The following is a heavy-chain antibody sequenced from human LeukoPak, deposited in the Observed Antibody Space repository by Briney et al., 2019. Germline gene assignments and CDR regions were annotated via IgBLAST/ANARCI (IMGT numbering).Heavy chain of an antibody. V-gene: IGHV1-2*02. CDR1: GYTFTGYY. CDR2: INPNSGGT. Sequence: GASVKVSCKASGYTFTGYYMHWVRQAPGQGLEWMGWINPNSGGTNYAQKFQGRVTMTRDTSISTAYMELSRLRSDDTAVYYCAREVSSMVRGEMAVCYWGQGTLVTVSS. CDR3: AREVSSMVRGEMAVCY. J-gene: IGHJ4*02. D-gene: IGHD3-10*01.